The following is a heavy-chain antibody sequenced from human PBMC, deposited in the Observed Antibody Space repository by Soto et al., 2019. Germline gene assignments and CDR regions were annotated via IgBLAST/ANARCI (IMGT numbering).Heavy chain of an antibody. CDR3: ARARSWTSCYGGGEYDI. J-gene: IGHJ3*02. V-gene: IGHV4-31*03. CDR1: GGSISIGTSY. D-gene: IGHD2-2*01. CDR2: IYYTGTS. Sequence: QVQLKESGPGLVKPSQTLSLTCTVSGGSISIGTSYWNWIRQHPGKGLEWIGYIYYTGTSNYNPSLKXRLXXSXHTSGNQFSLNLSSVTDADTAVYFCARARSWTSCYGGGEYDIWGQGTMVSVSS.